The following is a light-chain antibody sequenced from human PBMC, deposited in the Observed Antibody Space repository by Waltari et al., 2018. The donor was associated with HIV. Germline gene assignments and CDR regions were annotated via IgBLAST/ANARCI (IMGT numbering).Light chain of an antibody. CDR1: QSVSSSY. V-gene: IGKV3-20*01. Sequence: EIVLTQSPGTLSLSPGESATLSCRASQSVSSSYLAWYQQKPGQAPRLLIYGASSRATGIPDRVSGSGSGTDFTLTITRLEPEDSAVYHCQQYGSSALTFGGGTKVEIK. J-gene: IGKJ4*01. CDR2: GAS. CDR3: QQYGSSALT.